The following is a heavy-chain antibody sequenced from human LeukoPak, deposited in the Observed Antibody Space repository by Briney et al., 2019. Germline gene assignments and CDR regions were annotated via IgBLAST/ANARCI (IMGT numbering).Heavy chain of an antibody. CDR1: GCTFSSYW. CDR3: ARDRSYSVDY. D-gene: IGHD3-10*01. CDR2: ITGDGSRT. J-gene: IGHJ4*02. Sequence: GGSLRLSCAASGCTFSSYWMHWVRQAPGKGLVWVSRITGDGSRTSYADSVKGRFTISRDNAKNTLFLQINSLRAEDTAVYYCARDRSYSVDYWGQGTLVTVSS. V-gene: IGHV3-74*01.